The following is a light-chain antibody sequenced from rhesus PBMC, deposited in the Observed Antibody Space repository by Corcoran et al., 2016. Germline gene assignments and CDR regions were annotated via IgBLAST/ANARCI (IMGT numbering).Light chain of an antibody. CDR3: QQHYTFPLT. J-gene: IGKJ4*01. Sequence: DIQMTQSPSSLSPSVGDTVTITCRASEDISNYLVWYQQKPGKAPRPLIYYASSLGSGVPSRFSGSRSGTDFTLPITSLQPEDFATYYCQQHYTFPLTFGGGTKVEIK. CDR1: EDISNY. CDR2: YAS. V-gene: IGKV1S16*01.